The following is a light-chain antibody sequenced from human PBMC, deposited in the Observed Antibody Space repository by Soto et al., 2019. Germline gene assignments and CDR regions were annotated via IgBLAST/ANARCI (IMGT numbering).Light chain of an antibody. CDR3: QQRYFWPLT. Sequence: ETVLTQSPVTLSSSPGERATLSCRASQSVGSSLGWYQQKPGQAPRLLIYDASNRATGIPARFSGSGSGTDFTLTISSLEPEDVAVYYCQQRYFWPLTFGQGTRVEIK. CDR1: QSVGSS. CDR2: DAS. V-gene: IGKV3-11*01. J-gene: IGKJ1*01.